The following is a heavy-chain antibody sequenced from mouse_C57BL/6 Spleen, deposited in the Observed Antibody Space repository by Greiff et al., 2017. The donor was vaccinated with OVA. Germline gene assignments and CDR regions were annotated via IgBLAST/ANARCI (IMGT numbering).Heavy chain of an antibody. CDR3: ARSTTGPFDY. Sequence: QVQLQQPGAELVMPGASVKLSCKASGYTFTSYWMHWVKQRPGQGLEWIGEIDPSDSYTNYNQKFKGKSTLTVDKSSSTAYMQLSSLTSEDSAVYYCARSTTGPFDYWGQGTTLTVSS. V-gene: IGHV1-69*01. D-gene: IGHD4-1*02. CDR1: GYTFTSYW. CDR2: IDPSDSYT. J-gene: IGHJ2*01.